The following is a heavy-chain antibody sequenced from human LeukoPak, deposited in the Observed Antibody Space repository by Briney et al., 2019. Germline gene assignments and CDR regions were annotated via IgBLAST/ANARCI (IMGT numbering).Heavy chain of an antibody. CDR2: ISYSGST. J-gene: IGHJ4*02. CDR1: GGSISSYY. CDR3: ARLGIAAALFDY. Sequence: PSETLSLTCTVSGGSISSYYWNWIRQPPGKGLEWIGYISYSGSTNYNPSLKSRVTVSVDTSKNQFSLKLSSVTAADTAVYYCARLGIAAALFDYWGQGTLVTVSS. V-gene: IGHV4-59*08. D-gene: IGHD6-13*01.